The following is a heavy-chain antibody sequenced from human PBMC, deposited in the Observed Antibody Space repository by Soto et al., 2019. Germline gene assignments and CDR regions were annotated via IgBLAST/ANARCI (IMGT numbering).Heavy chain of an antibody. V-gene: IGHV1-18*01. Sequence: ASVKVSCKASGYTFTRYCISWVRQAPGQGLEWMGWISAYNGNTNYAQKLQGRVTMTTDTSTSTAYMELRSLRSDDTAVYYCARKQDYCSGGSCYMSYFDYWGQGTLVTVSS. D-gene: IGHD2-15*01. CDR2: ISAYNGNT. CDR1: GYTFTRYC. CDR3: ARKQDYCSGGSCYMSYFDY. J-gene: IGHJ4*02.